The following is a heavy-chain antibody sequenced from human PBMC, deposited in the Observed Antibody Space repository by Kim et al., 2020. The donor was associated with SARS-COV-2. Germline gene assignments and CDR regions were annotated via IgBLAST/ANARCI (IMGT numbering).Heavy chain of an antibody. Sequence: GGSLRLSCAASGFTFSDYYMSWIRQAPGKGLEWVSYISSSSSYTNYADSVKGRFTISRDNAKNSLYLQMNSLRAEDTAVYYCASANITMVRGVNLADAFDIWGQGTMVTVSS. CDR2: ISSSSSYT. CDR3: ASANITMVRGVNLADAFDI. V-gene: IGHV3-11*06. J-gene: IGHJ3*02. D-gene: IGHD3-10*01. CDR1: GFTFSDYY.